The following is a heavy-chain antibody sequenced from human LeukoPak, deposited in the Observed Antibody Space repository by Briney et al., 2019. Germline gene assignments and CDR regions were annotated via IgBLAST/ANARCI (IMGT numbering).Heavy chain of an antibody. CDR1: GFTFSSYG. D-gene: IGHD1-14*01. Sequence: GGSLRLSCAASGFTFSSYGMHWVRQAPGKGLEWVAFIRYDGTNKYYADSVKGRFTISRDNSKNRLYLQMNSLRAEDTAVYLCAKPEKQSQYYFYYMDVWGKGTTVTISS. CDR3: AKPEKQSQYYFYYMDV. V-gene: IGHV3-30*02. CDR2: IRYDGTNK. J-gene: IGHJ6*03.